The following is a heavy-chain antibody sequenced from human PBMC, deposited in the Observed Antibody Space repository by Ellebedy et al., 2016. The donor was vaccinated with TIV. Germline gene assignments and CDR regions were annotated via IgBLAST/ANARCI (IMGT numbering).Heavy chain of an antibody. V-gene: IGHV4-59*08. CDR1: GGSISSDY. CDR2: IYYSGSGST. CDR3: ASSSWFSRGYGMDV. D-gene: IGHD6-13*01. J-gene: IGHJ6*02. Sequence: MPSETLSLTCTVSGGSISSDYWSWIRQPPGKGLEWIGYIYYSGSGSTNYNSALKSRVTISVDTSKNQFSLKVRSVTAADTAVYYCASSSWFSRGYGMDVWGQGTTVIVSS.